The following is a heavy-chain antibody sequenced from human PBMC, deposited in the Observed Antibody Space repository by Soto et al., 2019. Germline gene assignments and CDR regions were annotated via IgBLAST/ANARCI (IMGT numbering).Heavy chain of an antibody. D-gene: IGHD2-15*01. Sequence: TLETLFLTSTVSGGSISSLDWSWIRQHTGKGLEWIGYISYSGSANYNPSLKSRVTISVDTSKNQFSLNLSFVTAADTAVYYCATMGTPATGLYYFDYWGQGTLVTVSS. J-gene: IGHJ4*02. V-gene: IGHV4-59*08. CDR1: GGSISSLD. CDR2: ISYSGSA. CDR3: ATMGTPATGLYYFDY.